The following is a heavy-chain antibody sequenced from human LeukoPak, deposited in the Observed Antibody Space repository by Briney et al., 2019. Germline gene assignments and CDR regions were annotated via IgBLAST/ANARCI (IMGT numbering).Heavy chain of an antibody. CDR2: INHSGST. D-gene: IGHD6-6*01. Sequence: SETLSLTCAVYDGSFTDYHWTWIRQPPGKGLEWIGEINHSGSTRYSPSLKSRVTISVDTPKNQFSLKLSSVTAADTAVYYCARATEGYSSSVVYMDVWGKGTTVTVSS. V-gene: IGHV4-34*01. CDR1: DGSFTDYH. J-gene: IGHJ6*03. CDR3: ARATEGYSSSVVYMDV.